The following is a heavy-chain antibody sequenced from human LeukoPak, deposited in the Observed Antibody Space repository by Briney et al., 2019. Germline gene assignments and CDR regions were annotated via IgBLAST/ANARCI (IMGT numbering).Heavy chain of an antibody. CDR3: ARVGYCSGGSCYYYGMDV. V-gene: IGHV1-18*01. CDR1: GYTFTIYG. CDR2: ISAYNGNT. D-gene: IGHD2-15*01. Sequence: ASVKVSCKASGYTFTIYGISWVPQTPGQGRGWMGWISAYNGNTNYEQKLQGRVTMNTDTSTSTAYMELRRLRSDDTGVYYCARVGYCSGGSCYYYGMDVWGQGTTVTVSS. J-gene: IGHJ6*02.